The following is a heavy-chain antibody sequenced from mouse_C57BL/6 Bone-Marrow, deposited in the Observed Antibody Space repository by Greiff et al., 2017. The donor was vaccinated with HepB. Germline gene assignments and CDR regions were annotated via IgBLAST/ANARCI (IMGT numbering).Heavy chain of an antibody. CDR3: VKAVSSGSSYTWFAY. CDR2: IRNKANGYTT. J-gene: IGHJ3*01. V-gene: IGHV7-4*01. CDR1: GFTFNDYQ. Sequence: EVKLMESGGGLVQPGASLRLSCAASGFTFNDYQMSWVRQAPGKAPEWLALIRNKANGYTTEYTASVKCRFTISRDNSQNILYLQMNTLRAEDSATYYGVKAVSSGSSYTWFAYWGQGTLVTVSA. D-gene: IGHD1-1*01.